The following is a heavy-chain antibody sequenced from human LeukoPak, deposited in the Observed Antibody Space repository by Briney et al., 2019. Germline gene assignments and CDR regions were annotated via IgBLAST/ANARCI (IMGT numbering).Heavy chain of an antibody. V-gene: IGHV4-61*01. CDR3: ARAGCSSTSCYGVYFDY. CDR1: GGSVNSGSYY. D-gene: IGHD2-2*01. CDR2: IYYSGST. J-gene: IGHJ4*02. Sequence: TSETLSLTCTVSGGSVNSGSYYWSWIRQPPGKGLEWIGYIYYSGSTNYNPSLKSRVTISVDTSKNQFSLKLSSVTAADTAVYYCARAGCSSTSCYGVYFDYWGQGTLVTVSS.